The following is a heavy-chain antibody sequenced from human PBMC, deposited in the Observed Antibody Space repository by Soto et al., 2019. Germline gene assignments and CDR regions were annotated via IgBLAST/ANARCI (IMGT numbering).Heavy chain of an antibody. J-gene: IGHJ6*02. V-gene: IGHV3-21*01. D-gene: IGHD5-12*01. CDR2: ISSSSSYI. Sequence: GESLKISCAASGFTFSSYSMNWVRQAPGKGLEWVSSISSSSSYIYYADSVKGRFTISRDNAKNSLYLQMNSLRAEDTAVYYCARDFPGYSGYDLDPWLVHRDYYYGMDVWGQGTTVTVSS. CDR3: ARDFPGYSGYDLDPWLVHRDYYYGMDV. CDR1: GFTFSSYS.